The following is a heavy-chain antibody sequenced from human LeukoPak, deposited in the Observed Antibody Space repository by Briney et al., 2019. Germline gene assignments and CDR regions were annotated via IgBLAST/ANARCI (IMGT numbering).Heavy chain of an antibody. Sequence: PGGSLRLSCAASGFTFSSYGMHWVRQAPGKGLEWVAVIWCDGSNKYYADSVKGRFTISRDNSKNTLYLQMNSLRAEDAAVYYCANGKSEDNSGWPRGTFWGQGTLVTVSS. CDR2: IWCDGSNK. D-gene: IGHD5-12*01. V-gene: IGHV3-33*06. CDR1: GFTFSSYG. CDR3: ANGKSEDNSGWPRGTF. J-gene: IGHJ4*02.